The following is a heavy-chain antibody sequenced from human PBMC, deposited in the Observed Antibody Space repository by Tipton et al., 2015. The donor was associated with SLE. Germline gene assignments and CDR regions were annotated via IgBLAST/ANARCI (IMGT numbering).Heavy chain of an antibody. V-gene: IGHV4-34*01. Sequence: TLSLTCAVYGGSFSDYFWTWIRQSPGKGLEWIGDVNHSGSTDYHPSLKSRVTMSVDTSKNQFSLKLTSVTAADTALYYCARCTILGVVRGSFDSWGQGTLLTAS. D-gene: IGHD2/OR15-2a*01. J-gene: IGHJ4*02. CDR2: VNHSGST. CDR3: ARCTILGVVRGSFDS. CDR1: GGSFSDYF.